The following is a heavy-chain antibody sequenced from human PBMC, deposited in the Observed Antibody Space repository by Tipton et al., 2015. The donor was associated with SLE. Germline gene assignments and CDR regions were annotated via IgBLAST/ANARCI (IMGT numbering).Heavy chain of an antibody. CDR3: ARRVEGAFDF. V-gene: IGHV3-9*01. J-gene: IGHJ3*01. CDR1: GFTFADYA. Sequence: SLRLSCAASGFTFADYAMHWVRQAPGKGLEWVSGISRSSGNIGYADSVKGRFTISRDNAKNSLYLQMNSLRAEDTALYYCARRVEGAFDFWGQGTMVTVSS. D-gene: IGHD1-1*01. CDR2: ISRSSGNI.